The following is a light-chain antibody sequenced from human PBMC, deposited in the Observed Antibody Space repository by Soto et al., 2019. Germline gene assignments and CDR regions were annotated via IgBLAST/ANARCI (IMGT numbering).Light chain of an antibody. CDR1: QSISSY. Sequence: DIQMTQSPSSLSACVGDRVTINCRASQSISSYVNWYQQKPGKAPNLLIYTTSNLESGVPSRFSGSGSGTDFTLPTSSLQPEDFATYFCQQSYSRPRTFGQGTKVDIK. V-gene: IGKV1-39*01. CDR3: QQSYSRPRT. CDR2: TTS. J-gene: IGKJ1*01.